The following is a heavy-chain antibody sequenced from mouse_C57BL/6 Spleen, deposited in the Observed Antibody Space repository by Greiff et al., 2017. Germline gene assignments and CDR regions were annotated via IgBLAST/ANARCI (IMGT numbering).Heavy chain of an antibody. J-gene: IGHJ3*01. V-gene: IGHV1-82*01. D-gene: IGHD2-3*01. CDR2: LYPGDGDT. Sequence: QVQLQQSGPELVKPGASVKISCKASGYAFSSSWMNWVKQRPGKGLEWIGRLYPGDGDTNYNGKFKGKATLTADKSSSTAYMQLSSLTSEDSAVXFCARSDDGPTGFAYWGQGTLVTVSA. CDR3: ARSDDGPTGFAY. CDR1: GYAFSSSW.